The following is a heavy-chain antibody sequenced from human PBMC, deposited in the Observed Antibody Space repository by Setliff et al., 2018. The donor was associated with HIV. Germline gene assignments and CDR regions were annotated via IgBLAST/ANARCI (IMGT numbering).Heavy chain of an antibody. CDR2: INPNSGDT. D-gene: IGHD1-1*01. CDR3: ARDDLTFILDLDY. J-gene: IGHJ4*02. Sequence: EASVKVSCKASGYTFTGYYVHWVRQAPGQGLEWVGRINPNSGDTNYAQKFQGRVTMTRDTSISTAYMELSRLTSDDSAVYYCARDDLTFILDLDYWGQGTLVTVSS. CDR1: GYTFTGYY. V-gene: IGHV1-2*06.